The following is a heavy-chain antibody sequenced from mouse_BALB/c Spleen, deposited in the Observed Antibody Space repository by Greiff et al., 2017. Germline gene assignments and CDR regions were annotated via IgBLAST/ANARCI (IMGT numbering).Heavy chain of an antibody. J-gene: IGHJ4*01. D-gene: IGHD2-1*01. CDR1: GYAFTNYL. V-gene: IGHV1-54*01. CDR2: INPGSGGT. CDR3: ARHGNWAMDY. Sequence: DQLQQSGAELVRPGTSVKVSCKASGYAFTNYLIEWVKQRPGQGLEWIGVINPGSGGTNYNEKFKGKATLTADKSSSTAYMQLSSLTSDDSAVYFCARHGNWAMDYWGQGTSVTVSS.